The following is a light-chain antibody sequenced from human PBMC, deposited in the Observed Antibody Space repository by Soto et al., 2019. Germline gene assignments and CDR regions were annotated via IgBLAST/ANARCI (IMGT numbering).Light chain of an antibody. CDR3: QQSYDISPIT. V-gene: IGKV1-39*01. CDR2: AAS. Sequence: DIHMTQSPSSLCVSFGDGVTMTCRARETISTVLNWYQVKPGKAPKLLIYAASTLQDGVPSRFSGSGSGTDFTLTINSLQPEDFASYYCQQSYDISPITFGPGTRLEIK. J-gene: IGKJ5*01. CDR1: ETISTV.